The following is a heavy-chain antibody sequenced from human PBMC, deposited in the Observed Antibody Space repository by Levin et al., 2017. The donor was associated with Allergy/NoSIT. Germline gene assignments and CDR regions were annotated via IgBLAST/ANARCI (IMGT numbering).Heavy chain of an antibody. CDR1: GNSFTGYW. CDR2: IYPGDSDT. J-gene: IGHJ5*02. CDR3: ARSKQPYSSGWYWFDP. Sequence: GESLKISCKGSGNSFTGYWIGWVRQMPGKGLEWMGIIYPGDSDTRYSPSFQGQVTISADKSIRTAYLQWSSLKASDTAMYYCARSKQPYSSGWYWFDPWGQGTLVTVSS. V-gene: IGHV5-51*01. D-gene: IGHD6-19*01.